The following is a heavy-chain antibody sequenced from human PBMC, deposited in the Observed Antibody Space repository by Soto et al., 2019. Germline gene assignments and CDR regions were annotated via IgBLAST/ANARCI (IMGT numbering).Heavy chain of an antibody. CDR3: ARVTVRNSGSYYYYYSGMEV. CDR1: GFNFSSYG. CDR2: IWYDGSNK. J-gene: IGHJ6*02. V-gene: IGHV3-33*08. Sequence: SLRLSCASSGFNFSSYGMHWVRQAPVKGLERVAVIWYDGSNKYYADSVKGRFTISRDNSKNKLYLQMNSMRAEDTAVYYCARVTVRNSGSYYYYYSGMEVWGQGTTVTV. D-gene: IGHD1-26*01.